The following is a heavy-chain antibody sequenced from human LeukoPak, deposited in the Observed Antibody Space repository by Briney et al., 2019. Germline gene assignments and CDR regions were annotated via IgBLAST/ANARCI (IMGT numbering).Heavy chain of an antibody. CDR2: ISGSGGST. J-gene: IGHJ4*02. CDR3: AKSVAVSPFDY. D-gene: IGHD6-19*01. Sequence: GGSLRLSCAASGFTFSCYAMSWVRQAPGKGLEWVSAISGSGGSTYYADSVKGRFTISRDNSENTLYLQMNSLRAEDTAVYYCAKSVAVSPFDYWGQGTLVTVSS. CDR1: GFTFSCYA. V-gene: IGHV3-23*01.